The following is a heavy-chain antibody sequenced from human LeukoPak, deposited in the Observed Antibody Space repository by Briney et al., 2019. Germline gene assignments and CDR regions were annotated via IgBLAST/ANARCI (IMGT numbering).Heavy chain of an antibody. CDR2: IYHSGST. Sequence: SETLSLTCTVSGYSISSGYYWDWIRQPPGKGLEWIGSIYHSGSTFYNPSLKNRVTISVDTSKNQFSLKLSSVTAADTAVYYCARVRQLDGWFDPWGQGTLVTVSS. V-gene: IGHV4-38-2*02. D-gene: IGHD1-1*01. CDR1: GYSISSGYY. J-gene: IGHJ5*02. CDR3: ARVRQLDGWFDP.